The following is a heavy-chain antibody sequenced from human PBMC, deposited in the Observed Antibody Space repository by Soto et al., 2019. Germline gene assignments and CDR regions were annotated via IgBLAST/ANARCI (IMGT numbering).Heavy chain of an antibody. D-gene: IGHD2-15*01. CDR2: ISSSSSYI. CDR1: RLSLSNYS. V-gene: IGHV3-21*01. Sequence: GPLRVYCGASRLSLSNYSINWVRQAPGKGLEWVSSISSSSSYIYYADSVKGRFTISRDNAKNSLYLQMNSLRAEDTAVYYCASLGYCSGGNWPAAFDIWGQGTLVTGS. J-gene: IGHJ3*02. CDR3: ASLGYCSGGNWPAAFDI.